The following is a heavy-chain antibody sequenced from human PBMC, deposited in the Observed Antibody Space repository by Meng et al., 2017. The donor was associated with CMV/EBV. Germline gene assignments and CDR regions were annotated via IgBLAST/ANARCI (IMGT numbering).Heavy chain of an antibody. D-gene: IGHD2-2*01. J-gene: IGHJ6*02. CDR3: ARVRCSTTSCYYEYYYGMDV. CDR2: TYYRSKWYI. V-gene: IGHV6-1*01. CDR1: GDSVSSNSAT. Sequence: SQTLSLTCAISGDSVSSNSATWSWIRQSPSRGLEWLGRTYYRSKWYIDYAVSVKSRIDINPDTSKNQFSLQLNAVTPEDTAVYYCARVRCSTTSCYYEYYYGMDVWGQGTTVIVSS.